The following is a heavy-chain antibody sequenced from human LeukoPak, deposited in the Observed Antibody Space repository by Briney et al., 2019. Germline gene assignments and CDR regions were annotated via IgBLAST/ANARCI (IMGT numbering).Heavy chain of an antibody. J-gene: IGHJ1*01. CDR3: ARHFSGSYSPYFQH. CDR1: GGSFSGYY. CDR2: INHSGST. D-gene: IGHD1-26*01. Sequence: PSETLSLTCAVYGGSFSGYYWSWMRQPPGKGLEWIGEINHSGSTNYNPSLKSRVTISVDTSKNQFSLKLSSVTAADTAVYYCARHFSGSYSPYFQHWGQGTLVTVSS. V-gene: IGHV4-34*01.